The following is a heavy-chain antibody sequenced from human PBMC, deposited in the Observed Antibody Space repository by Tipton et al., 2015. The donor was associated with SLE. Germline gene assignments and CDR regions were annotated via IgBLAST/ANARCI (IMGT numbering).Heavy chain of an antibody. CDR2: IYYSGST. Sequence: TLSLTCTVSGGSISSYYWSWIRQPPGKGLEWIGYIYYSGSTNYNPSLKSRVTISVDTSKNQFSLKLSSVTAADTAVYYCARFYYDSSGYYPDWYFDLWGRGTLVTVSS. D-gene: IGHD3-22*01. J-gene: IGHJ2*01. CDR1: GGSISSYY. V-gene: IGHV4-59*07. CDR3: ARFYYDSSGYYPDWYFDL.